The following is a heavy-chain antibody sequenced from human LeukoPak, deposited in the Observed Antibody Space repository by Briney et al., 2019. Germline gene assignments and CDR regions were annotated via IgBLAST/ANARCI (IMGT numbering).Heavy chain of an antibody. Sequence: SETLSLTCTVSGGSIRSYYWTWIRQHPGNGLEWIAYIEYSGSTYYNPSLKSRVTLSVDTSKNQFSLKLSSVTAADTAVYYCARDNRRFGEKGGMDVWGQGTTVTVSS. CDR3: ARDNRRFGEKGGMDV. J-gene: IGHJ6*02. V-gene: IGHV4-31*03. D-gene: IGHD3-10*01. CDR2: IEYSGST. CDR1: GGSIRSYY.